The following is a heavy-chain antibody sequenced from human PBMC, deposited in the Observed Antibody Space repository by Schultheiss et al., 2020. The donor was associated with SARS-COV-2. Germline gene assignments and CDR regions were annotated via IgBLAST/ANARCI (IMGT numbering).Heavy chain of an antibody. J-gene: IGHJ6*02. CDR1: GFTFSSYA. CDR2: ISSSSSTI. V-gene: IGHV3-48*01. D-gene: IGHD6-19*01. Sequence: GESLKISCAASGFTFSSYAMHWVRQAPGKGLEWVSYISSSSSTIYYADSVKGRFTISRDNAKNSLYLQMNSLRAEDTAVYYCARDPVFSSGWFGRTSYYGMDVWGQGTTVTVSS. CDR3: ARDPVFSSGWFGRTSYYGMDV.